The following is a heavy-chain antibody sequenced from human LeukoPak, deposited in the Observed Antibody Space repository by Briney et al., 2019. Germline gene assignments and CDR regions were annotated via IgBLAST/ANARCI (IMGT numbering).Heavy chain of an antibody. Sequence: GGSLRLSCAASGFTFSSYWMSWVRQAPGKGLEWVANVKQDGSEKYYVDSVKGRFTISRDNAKNTLYLQMNSLRAEDTAVYYCAREGSDILPAAEYFQHWGQGTLATVSS. CDR2: VKQDGSEK. CDR1: GFTFSSYW. D-gene: IGHD3-9*01. CDR3: AREGSDILPAAEYFQH. J-gene: IGHJ1*01. V-gene: IGHV3-7*01.